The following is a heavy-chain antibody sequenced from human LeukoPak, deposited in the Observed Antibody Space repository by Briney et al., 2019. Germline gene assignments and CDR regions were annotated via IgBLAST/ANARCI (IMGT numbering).Heavy chain of an antibody. CDR3: AREGRGYGQNYYYYGMDV. V-gene: IGHV4-59*01. Sequence: SETLSLTCTVSGGSISSYYWSWIRQPPGKGLEWIGYIYYSGSTNYNPSLKSRVTISVDTSKNQFSLKLSSVTAADTAVYYCAREGRGYGQNYYYYGMDVWGQGTTVTVSS. CDR2: IYYSGST. D-gene: IGHD5-12*01. J-gene: IGHJ6*02. CDR1: GGSISSYY.